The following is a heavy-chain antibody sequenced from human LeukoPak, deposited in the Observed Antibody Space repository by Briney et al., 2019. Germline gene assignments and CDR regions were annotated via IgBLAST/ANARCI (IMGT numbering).Heavy chain of an antibody. Sequence: PGGSLRLSCAASGFTFRSYDMHWVRQAPGKGLQWVAVISYDGSNKYHTDSVKGRFTISRDNAKNSLYLQMNSLRAEDTAVYYCARDTAGLLWFGENYWGQGTLVTVSS. CDR2: ISYDGSNK. V-gene: IGHV3-30*03. J-gene: IGHJ4*02. CDR3: ARDTAGLLWFGENY. CDR1: GFTFRSYD. D-gene: IGHD3-10*01.